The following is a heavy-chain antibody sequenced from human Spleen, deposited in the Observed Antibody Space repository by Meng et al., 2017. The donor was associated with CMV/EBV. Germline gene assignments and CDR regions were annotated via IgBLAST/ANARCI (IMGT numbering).Heavy chain of an antibody. CDR2: VSGSGDRT. CDR1: GFTFSNYA. J-gene: IGHJ6*02. Sequence: GGSLRLSCAASGFTFSNYAMSWVRQAPGKGLEWVSGVSGSGDRTYHADSVKGRFTISRDNSKNTLYLQMNSLGAEDTAVYYCAKARSSGGHYYYYDMDVWGQGTTVTVSS. V-gene: IGHV3-23*01. CDR3: AKARSSGGHYYYYDMDV. D-gene: IGHD6-6*01.